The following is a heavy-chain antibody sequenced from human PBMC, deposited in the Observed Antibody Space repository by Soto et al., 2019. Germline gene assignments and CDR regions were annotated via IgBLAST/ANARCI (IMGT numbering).Heavy chain of an antibody. CDR1: GGSISSGGYY. V-gene: IGHV4-31*03. J-gene: IGHJ4*02. CDR3: ARDPHYDGSGSYFGY. Sequence: QVQLQESGPGLVKPSQTLSLTCTVSGGSISSGGYYWSWIRQHPGKGLEWIGYIYYSGSTYYNPSLKTRVNIAVATSKTQFSLKLSSVTAADTAVYCCARDPHYDGSGSYFGYWGQGTLVTVSS. D-gene: IGHD3-10*01. CDR2: IYYSGST.